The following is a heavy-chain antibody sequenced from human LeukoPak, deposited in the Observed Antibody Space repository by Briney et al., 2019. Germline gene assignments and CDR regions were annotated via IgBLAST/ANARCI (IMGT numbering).Heavy chain of an antibody. V-gene: IGHV4-61*02. CDR3: AREKYYDILTGYPGYYYMDV. D-gene: IGHD3-9*01. CDR1: GGSISSGDYY. J-gene: IGHJ6*03. Sequence: SQTLSLTCTVSGGSISSGDYYWSWIRQPPGKGLEWIGRIYTSGSTNYNPSLKSRVTMSVDTSKNQFSLKLSSVTAADTAVYYCAREKYYDILTGYPGYYYMDVWGKGTTVTVSS. CDR2: IYTSGST.